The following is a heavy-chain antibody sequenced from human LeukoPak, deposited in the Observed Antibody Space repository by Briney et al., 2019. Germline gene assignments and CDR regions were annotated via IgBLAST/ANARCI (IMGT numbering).Heavy chain of an antibody. Sequence: PSETLSLTCAVYGGSFSGYYWSWTRQPPGKGLEWIGEINHSGSTNYNPSLKSRVTISVDTSKNQFSLKLRSVTAADTAVYYCARRSHYSTSSGASGWGQGTLVTVSS. J-gene: IGHJ4*02. CDR3: ARRSHYSTSSGASG. CDR2: INHSGST. D-gene: IGHD6-6*01. CDR1: GGSFSGYY. V-gene: IGHV4-34*01.